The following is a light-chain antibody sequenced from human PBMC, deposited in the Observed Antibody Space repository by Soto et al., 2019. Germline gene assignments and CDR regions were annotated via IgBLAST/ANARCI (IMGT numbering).Light chain of an antibody. Sequence: QSVLTQPPSVSGAPGQTVTISCTGSSXNIGANYDVHWYQQRPGTAPKLLIFGNNNRPSGVPDRFSGSKSGTSASLAITGLQAEDEGDYYCQSYDKTLSARYVFGTGTKATVL. CDR3: QSYDKTLSARYV. CDR1: SXNIGANYD. J-gene: IGLJ1*01. V-gene: IGLV1-40*01. CDR2: GNN.